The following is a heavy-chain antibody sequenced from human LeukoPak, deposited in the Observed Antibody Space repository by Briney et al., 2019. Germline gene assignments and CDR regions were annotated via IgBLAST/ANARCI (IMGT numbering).Heavy chain of an antibody. J-gene: IGHJ5*02. V-gene: IGHV4-38-2*01. Sequence: SETLSLTCAVSGYSISSGYYWGWIRQPPGKGLEWIGSIYHSGSTYYNPSLKSRVTISVDTSKNQFSLKLSSVTAADTAVYYCARGDPSTGRILNWFDPWGQGTLVTVSS. CDR2: IYHSGST. CDR1: GYSISSGYY. CDR3: ARGDPSTGRILNWFDP. D-gene: IGHD2-2*01.